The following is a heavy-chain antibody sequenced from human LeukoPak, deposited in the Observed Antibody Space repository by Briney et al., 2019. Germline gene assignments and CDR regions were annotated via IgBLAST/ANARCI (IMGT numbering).Heavy chain of an antibody. CDR3: ARGGEYSSSWYGNLNY. CDR1: GFTFSDYY. Sequence: GGSLRLSCAASGFTFSDYYMSWIRQAPGKGLEWVSYISSSGSTIYYADSVKGRFTISRDNAKNSPYLQMNSLRAEDTAVYYCARGGEYSSSWYGNLNYWGQGTLVTVSS. D-gene: IGHD6-13*01. J-gene: IGHJ4*02. V-gene: IGHV3-11*01. CDR2: ISSSGSTI.